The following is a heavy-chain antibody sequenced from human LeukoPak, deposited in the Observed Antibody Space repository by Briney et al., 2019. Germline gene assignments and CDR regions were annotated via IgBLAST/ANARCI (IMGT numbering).Heavy chain of an antibody. D-gene: IGHD2-15*01. CDR2: IKSKTDGGTA. V-gene: IGHV3-15*01. Sequence: PGGSLRLSCAASGFTFSNALMSWARQAPGKGLEWVGRIKSKTDGGTADYAAPVKGRFAISRDGSENTLYLQMHSLKTEDTAVYCCSTFYCRGGSCTDYWGQGTLVTVSS. J-gene: IGHJ4*02. CDR3: STFYCRGGSCTDY. CDR1: GFTFSNAL.